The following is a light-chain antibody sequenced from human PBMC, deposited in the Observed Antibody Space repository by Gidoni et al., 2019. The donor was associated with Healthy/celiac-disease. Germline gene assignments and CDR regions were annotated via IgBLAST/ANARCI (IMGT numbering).Light chain of an antibody. Sequence: DIVMTQSPDSLPVSLGERATINCKSSQSVLYSSNNKNYLAWYQQKPGQPPKLLISWASTRESGVPDRFSGSGSGADFTLTISSLQAEDVAVYYCQQYYGVPRTFGQGTKVEIK. J-gene: IGKJ1*01. CDR3: QQYYGVPRT. CDR2: WAS. V-gene: IGKV4-1*01. CDR1: QSVLYSSNNKNY.